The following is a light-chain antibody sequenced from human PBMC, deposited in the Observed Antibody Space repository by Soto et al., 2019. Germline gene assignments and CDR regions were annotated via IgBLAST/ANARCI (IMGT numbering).Light chain of an antibody. Sequence: EIVMTQSPATLSVSPGERATLSCRASQSIRSNLGWYQQKPGQAPRLLIYGASTRATGVPGRFSGSGSGTEFTLTISSLQSEDSAVYYCQQYNNWPPFTFGQGTRLEIK. J-gene: IGKJ5*01. CDR2: GAS. CDR3: QQYNNWPPFT. CDR1: QSIRSN. V-gene: IGKV3-15*01.